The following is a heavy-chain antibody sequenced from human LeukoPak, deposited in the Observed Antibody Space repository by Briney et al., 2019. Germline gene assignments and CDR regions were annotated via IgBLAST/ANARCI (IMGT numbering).Heavy chain of an antibody. Sequence: GGSLRLSCAASGFTFSNYWMTWVRQAPGKGLEWVANIEEDGSEKYYVDSVKGRFTISRDNAKNSLYLQMNSLRAEDTAVYYCVREFSGEYDYWGQGTLVTVSS. CDR2: IEEDGSEK. CDR3: VREFSGEYDY. J-gene: IGHJ4*02. CDR1: GFTFSNYW. V-gene: IGHV3-7*01. D-gene: IGHD3-10*01.